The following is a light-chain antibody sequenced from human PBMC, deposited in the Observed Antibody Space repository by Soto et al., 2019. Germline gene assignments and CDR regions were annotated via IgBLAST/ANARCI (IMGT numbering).Light chain of an antibody. CDR1: QSISSW. V-gene: IGKV1-5*03. Sequence: DIQMTQSPSTLSASVGDRVTITCRASQSISSWLAWYQQKPGKAPKLLIYKASSLESGVPSRFSGSGSGTEFPLTISSLQPDDFATYHCQQYNSYWTFGQGTKVEIK. CDR3: QQYNSYWT. J-gene: IGKJ1*01. CDR2: KAS.